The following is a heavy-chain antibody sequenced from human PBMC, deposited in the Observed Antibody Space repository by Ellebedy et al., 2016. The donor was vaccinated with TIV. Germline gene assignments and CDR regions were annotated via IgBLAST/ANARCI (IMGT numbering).Heavy chain of an antibody. Sequence: GESLKISCVASGFTFSSYWMSWVRQAPGKGLEWVADIKQDGSEKYYVDSVKGRFTISRDNAKNSLYLQMNSLRAEDTAVYYCATPPGIAAYWGQGTLVTVSS. CDR2: IKQDGSEK. CDR3: ATPPGIAAY. CDR1: GFTFSSYW. V-gene: IGHV3-7*01. D-gene: IGHD6-13*01. J-gene: IGHJ4*02.